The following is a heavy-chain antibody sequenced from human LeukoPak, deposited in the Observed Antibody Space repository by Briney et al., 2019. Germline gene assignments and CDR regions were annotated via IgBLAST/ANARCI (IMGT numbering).Heavy chain of an antibody. V-gene: IGHV4-30-4*08. CDR1: GGSISSGDYY. CDR3: ARGATPIVVVPAAISPRAAAAGGVFDY. CDR2: IYYSGST. Sequence: PSETLYLTCTVSGGSISSGDYYWSWTRQPPGKGLEWIGYIYYSGSTYYNPSLKGRVTISVDTSKNQFSLKLSSVTAADTAVYYCARGATPIVVVPAAISPRAAAAGGVFDYWGQGTLVTVSS. D-gene: IGHD2-2*01. J-gene: IGHJ4*02.